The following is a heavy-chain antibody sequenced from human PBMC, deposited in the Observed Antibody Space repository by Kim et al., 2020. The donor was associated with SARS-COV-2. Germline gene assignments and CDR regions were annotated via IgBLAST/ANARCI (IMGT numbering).Heavy chain of an antibody. J-gene: IGHJ5*02. CDR2: INGSGDNT. D-gene: IGHD3-10*01. CDR3: ARATIELGESDWFDP. V-gene: IGHV3-23*01. Sequence: GGSLRLSCAASGFTFSNYAMSWVRQAPAKGLEWVSAINGSGDNTYYADSVKGRFTISRDNSKNTLFLQMSSLRAEDTAVYYCARATIELGESDWFDPCGQGSLVTVSS. CDR1: GFTFSNYA.